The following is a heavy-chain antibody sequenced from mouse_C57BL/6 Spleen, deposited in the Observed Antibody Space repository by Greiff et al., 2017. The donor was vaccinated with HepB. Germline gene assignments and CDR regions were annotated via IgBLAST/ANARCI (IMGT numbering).Heavy chain of an antibody. V-gene: IGHV1-81*01. CDR2: IYPRSGNT. Sequence: VKLMESGAELARPGASVKLSCKASGYTFTSYGISWVKQRTGQGLEWIGEIYPRSGNTYYNEKFKGKATLTADKSSSTAYMELRSLTSEDAAVYFCAYYGKGPDYWGQGTTLTVSS. CDR1: GYTFTSYG. CDR3: AYYGKGPDY. J-gene: IGHJ2*01. D-gene: IGHD1-1*01.